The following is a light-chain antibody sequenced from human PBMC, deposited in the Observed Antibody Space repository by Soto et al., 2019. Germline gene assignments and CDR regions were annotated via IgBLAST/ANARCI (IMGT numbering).Light chain of an antibody. Sequence: DIQMTQSPSSLSASVGDRITITCQASQDINKYLNWYQQKLGKAPKLLIYDASNLQRGVPSRFSGSGSGTHFSLSISSLQSEDIATYYCQQSENGPLTFGGGTKVEIK. J-gene: IGKJ4*01. CDR2: DAS. CDR3: QQSENGPLT. V-gene: IGKV1-33*01. CDR1: QDINKY.